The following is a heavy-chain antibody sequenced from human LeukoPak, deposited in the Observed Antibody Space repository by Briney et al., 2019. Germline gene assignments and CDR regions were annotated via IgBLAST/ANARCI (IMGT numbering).Heavy chain of an antibody. CDR2: ISGSGSAT. Sequence: GGSLRLSCAASGFTFSNYGMSWVRQAPGKGLEWVSTISGSGSATYNAGSVKGRFTTSRDNSNNTLYLQMNSLRAENTAVYYCAKTEAPAAIRAGSDYWGQGTLVTVSS. CDR1: GFTFSNYG. V-gene: IGHV3-23*01. J-gene: IGHJ4*02. CDR3: AKTEAPAAIRAGSDY. D-gene: IGHD2-2*02.